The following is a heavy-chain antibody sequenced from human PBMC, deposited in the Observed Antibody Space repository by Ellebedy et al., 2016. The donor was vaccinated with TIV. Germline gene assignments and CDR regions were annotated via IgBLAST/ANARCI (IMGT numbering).Heavy chain of an antibody. Sequence: GGSLRLSCVASGFSFSHYWMAWVRQAPGKGPEWVANIKQDGGDRYYVDSVKGRFIISRDNAKNSLDLQMNSLTDEDTAVYYCARDQWLGRAYYFDSWGQGTLVTVSS. V-gene: IGHV3-7*01. CDR2: IKQDGGDR. D-gene: IGHD6-19*01. J-gene: IGHJ4*02. CDR1: GFSFSHYW. CDR3: ARDQWLGRAYYFDS.